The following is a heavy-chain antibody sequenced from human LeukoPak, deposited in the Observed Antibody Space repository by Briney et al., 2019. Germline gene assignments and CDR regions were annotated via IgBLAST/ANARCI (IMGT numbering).Heavy chain of an antibody. J-gene: IGHJ6*02. CDR1: GGTFSSYA. CDR3: ARDAYCSSTSCNTQVWNYYYYGMDV. CDR2: IIPILGIA. Sequence: ASVKVSCKASGGTFSSYAISWVRQALGQGLEWMGRIIPILGIANYAQKFQGRVTITADKSTSTAYMELSSLRSEDTAVYYCARDAYCSSTSCNTQVWNYYYYGMDVWGQGTTVTVSS. D-gene: IGHD2-2*01. V-gene: IGHV1-69*04.